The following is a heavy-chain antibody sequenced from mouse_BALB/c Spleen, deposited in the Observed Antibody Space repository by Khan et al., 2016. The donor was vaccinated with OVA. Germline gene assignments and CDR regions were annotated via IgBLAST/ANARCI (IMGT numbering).Heavy chain of an antibody. CDR3: ARRGLRWDFDY. D-gene: IGHD1-1*02. CDR1: GYTFLNYW. V-gene: IGHV1-7*01. CDR2: INPSTGYT. J-gene: IGHJ2*01. Sequence: QVQLQQSGAELAKPGASVKMSCKASGYTFLNYWILWIKQRPGQGLEWIGYINPSTGYTEYNQNFNDKATLTEDKSSSTAYMQLRSLTSEDYTVDYCARRGLRWDFDYWGQGTTLTVSS.